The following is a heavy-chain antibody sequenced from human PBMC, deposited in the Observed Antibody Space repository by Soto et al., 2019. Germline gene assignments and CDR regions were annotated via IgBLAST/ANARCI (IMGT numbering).Heavy chain of an antibody. J-gene: IGHJ5*02. CDR2: IYHSGST. CDR3: ALCSAGWFDP. CDR1: SGSISSSNG. V-gene: IGHV4-4*02. D-gene: IGHD2-2*01. Sequence: SETLSLTCAVSSGSISSSNGWRWVRQPPGKGLEWIGEIYHSGSTNYNPSLKSRVTISVDKSKNQFSLKLSSVTAADTAVYYRALCSAGWFDPWGQGTLVTVSS.